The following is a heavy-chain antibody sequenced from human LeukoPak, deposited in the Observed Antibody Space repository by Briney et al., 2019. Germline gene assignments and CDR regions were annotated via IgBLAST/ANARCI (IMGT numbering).Heavy chain of an antibody. CDR1: TYSISSGYY. D-gene: IGHD6-13*01. CDR2: IYHNGNT. Sequence: SETLSLTCTVSTYSISSGYYWGWIRQPPGKGLEWIGNIYHNGNTYYNPSLKSRVTISVDKSKNQFSLKLSSVTAADTAVYYCARRGSSSWYYWGQGTLVTVSS. CDR3: ARRGSSSWYY. V-gene: IGHV4-38-2*02. J-gene: IGHJ4*02.